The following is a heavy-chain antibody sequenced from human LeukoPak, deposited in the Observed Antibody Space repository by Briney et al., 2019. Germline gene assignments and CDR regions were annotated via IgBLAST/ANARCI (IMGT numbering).Heavy chain of an antibody. Sequence: SETLSLTCTVSGYSISSGYYWGWIRQPPGKGLEWIGSIYYSGSTYYNPSLKSRVTISVDTSKNQFSLKLSSVTAADTAVYYCAREVYYGSGSPRLDYWGQGTLVTVSS. CDR1: GYSISSGYY. V-gene: IGHV4-38-2*02. J-gene: IGHJ4*02. CDR2: IYYSGST. CDR3: AREVYYGSGSPRLDY. D-gene: IGHD3-10*01.